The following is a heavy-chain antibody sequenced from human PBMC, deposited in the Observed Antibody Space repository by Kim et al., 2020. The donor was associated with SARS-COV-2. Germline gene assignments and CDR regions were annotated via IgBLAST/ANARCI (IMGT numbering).Heavy chain of an antibody. CDR2: ISYDGSNK. Sequence: GGSLRLSCAASGFTFSSYGMHWVRQAPDKGLEWVAVISYDGSNKYYADSVKGRFTISRDNSKNTLYLQMNSLRAEDTAVYYCAKDRGGDYGEYGMDVWGQGTTVTVSS. D-gene: IGHD4-17*01. CDR1: GFTFSSYG. V-gene: IGHV3-30*18. CDR3: AKDRGGDYGEYGMDV. J-gene: IGHJ6*02.